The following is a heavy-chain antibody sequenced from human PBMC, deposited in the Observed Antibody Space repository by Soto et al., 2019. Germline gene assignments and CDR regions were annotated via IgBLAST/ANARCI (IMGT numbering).Heavy chain of an antibody. CDR3: ARVSRNDFWSGYYYFDY. V-gene: IGHV4-4*02. Sequence: TSETLSLTCAVSSGSISSSNWWSWVRQPPGKGLEWIGEIYHSGSTNYNPSLKSRVTISVDKSKNQFSLKLSSVTAADTAVYYCARVSRNDFWSGYYYFDYWGQGTLVTVSS. CDR2: IYHSGST. J-gene: IGHJ4*02. CDR1: SGSISSSNW. D-gene: IGHD3-3*01.